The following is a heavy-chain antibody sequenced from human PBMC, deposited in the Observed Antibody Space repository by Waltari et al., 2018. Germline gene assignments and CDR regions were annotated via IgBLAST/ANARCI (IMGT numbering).Heavy chain of an antibody. Sequence: QVQLVQSGAEVKKPGASVKVSCKASGYTFTSYDIHWVRQATGQGLEWMGWMNPNSGNTGYAQKFQGRVTMTRNTSISTAYMELSSLRSEDTAVYYCARLIAARGKLDYWGQGTLVTVSS. D-gene: IGHD6-6*01. CDR3: ARLIAARGKLDY. CDR1: GYTFTSYD. CDR2: MNPNSGNT. V-gene: IGHV1-8*01. J-gene: IGHJ4*02.